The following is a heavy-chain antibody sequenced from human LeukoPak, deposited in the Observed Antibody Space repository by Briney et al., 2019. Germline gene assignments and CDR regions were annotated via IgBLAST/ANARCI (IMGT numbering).Heavy chain of an antibody. CDR1: GYTFTSYA. D-gene: IGHD2-2*01. CDR2: INTNTGKP. J-gene: IGHJ4*02. Sequence: ASVKVSCKASGYTFTSYAMNWVRQAPGQGLESMGWINTNTGKPTYAQGFTGRFVFSLDSSVSTAYLQINSLNAEGTAVYYCARAASLDYWGQGTLVTVSS. V-gene: IGHV7-4-1*02. CDR3: ARAASLDY.